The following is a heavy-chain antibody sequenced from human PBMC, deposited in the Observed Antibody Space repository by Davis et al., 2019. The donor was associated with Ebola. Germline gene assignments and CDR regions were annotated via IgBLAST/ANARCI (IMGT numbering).Heavy chain of an antibody. D-gene: IGHD1-26*01. CDR3: ARGQGGSYSSRRYFDY. CDR2: ISSSSSYYT. J-gene: IGHJ4*02. Sequence: RLSCAASGFTFRDYYMSWIRQAPGEGLEWISYISSSSSYYTNYADSVKGRFTISRDNAKNSLYLQMNSLRVEDTAVYYCARGQGGSYSSRRYFDYWGQGTLVTVSS. CDR1: GFTFRDYY. V-gene: IGHV3-11*06.